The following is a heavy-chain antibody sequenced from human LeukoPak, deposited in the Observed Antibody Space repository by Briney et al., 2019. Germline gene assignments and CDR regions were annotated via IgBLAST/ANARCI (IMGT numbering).Heavy chain of an antibody. V-gene: IGHV4-59*12. J-gene: IGHJ3*02. Sequence: SETLSLTCTVSGGSISSYYWSWIRQPPGKGLEWIGYIYYNGSTNYNPSLKSRVTISVDTSKNQFSLKLSSVTAADTAVYYCARVPTMIVVVTDAFDIWGQGTMVTVSS. CDR3: ARVPTMIVVVTDAFDI. CDR1: GGSISSYY. D-gene: IGHD3-22*01. CDR2: IYYNGST.